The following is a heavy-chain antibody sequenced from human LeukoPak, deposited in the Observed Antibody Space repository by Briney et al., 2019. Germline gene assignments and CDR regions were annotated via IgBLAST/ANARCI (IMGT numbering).Heavy chain of an antibody. J-gene: IGHJ4*02. Sequence: GSLRLSCAASRFTFSSYGVSWVRQAPGMGLEWVSTISGSGGSTYYAGSVKGRFTISRDNSKSTLSLQMNSLRAEDTAIYYCATYRQVLLPFESWGQGTLVTVSS. CDR2: ISGSGGST. D-gene: IGHD2-8*02. V-gene: IGHV3-23*01. CDR3: ATYRQVLLPFES. CDR1: RFTFSSYG.